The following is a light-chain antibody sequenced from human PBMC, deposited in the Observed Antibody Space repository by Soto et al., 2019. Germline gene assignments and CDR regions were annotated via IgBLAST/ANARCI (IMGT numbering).Light chain of an antibody. Sequence: EIVLTQSPGTLSLSPGERATLSCRASQSVTSTYLAWYQQKPGQAPRLLIYGASNRATGIPDRFSGSGSGTDFTLTISRLEPEDFATYFCQQRHNWPFTFGPGTAVGVK. CDR3: QQRHNWPFT. J-gene: IGKJ3*01. CDR2: GAS. CDR1: QSVTSTY. V-gene: IGKV3D-20*02.